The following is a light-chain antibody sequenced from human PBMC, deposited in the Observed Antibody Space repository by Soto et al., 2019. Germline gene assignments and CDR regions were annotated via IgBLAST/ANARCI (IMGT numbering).Light chain of an antibody. CDR1: SSDVGAYNY. CDR3: CSYAGSYTVV. CDR2: DVT. J-gene: IGLJ2*01. V-gene: IGLV2-11*01. Sequence: QSALTQPRAVSGSPGQSVTISCTGTSSDVGAYNYVSWYQQHPGKAPKLMMYDVTRRPSGVPDRFSGSKSGNTASLTISGLQAEDEADYYCCSYAGSYTVVFGGGTQLTVL.